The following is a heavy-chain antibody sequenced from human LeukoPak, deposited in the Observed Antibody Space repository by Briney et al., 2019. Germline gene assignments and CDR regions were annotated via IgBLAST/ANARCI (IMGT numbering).Heavy chain of an antibody. Sequence: PSETLSLTCTVSGGSFSTYYWSWIRQPPGKGLEWIGYIYYSGSTNYNPSLKSRATMSVDTSKNQFSLKLTSVTAADTAVYYCARDGRGSRSSWFDPWGQGTLVIVSS. CDR3: ARDGRGSRSSWFDP. J-gene: IGHJ5*02. CDR2: IYYSGST. CDR1: GGSFSTYY. V-gene: IGHV4-59*12. D-gene: IGHD3-10*01.